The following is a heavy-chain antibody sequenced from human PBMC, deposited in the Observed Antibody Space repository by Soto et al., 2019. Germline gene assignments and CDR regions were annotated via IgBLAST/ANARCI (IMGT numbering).Heavy chain of an antibody. CDR3: ARDKITGLFDY. Sequence: SETLSLTCAVYGGSFSNNWWSWVRQPPGKGLEWIGEINHSGSTNYNPSLKSRVTISVDTSKNQFSLKLTSVTAADTAVYYCARDKITGLFDYWGQGTLVTVSS. CDR1: GGSFSNNW. V-gene: IGHV4-34*01. J-gene: IGHJ4*02. D-gene: IGHD2-8*02. CDR2: INHSGST.